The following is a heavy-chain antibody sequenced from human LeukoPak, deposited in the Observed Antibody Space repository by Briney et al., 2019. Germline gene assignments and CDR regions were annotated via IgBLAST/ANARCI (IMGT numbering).Heavy chain of an antibody. V-gene: IGHV1-69*05. CDR1: GRIYRSYA. CDR2: IISICGTA. CDR3: ARVAGYCSSTSCYNWFDP. J-gene: IGHJ5*02. Sequence: GASVNVPCKSSGRIYRSYAIRWVRQPPARGFVWMGGIISICGTANYSQKFEGRVTITTDESTSTAYMELSSLRSEDTAVYYCARVAGYCSSTSCYNWFDPWGQGTLVTVSS. D-gene: IGHD2-2*01.